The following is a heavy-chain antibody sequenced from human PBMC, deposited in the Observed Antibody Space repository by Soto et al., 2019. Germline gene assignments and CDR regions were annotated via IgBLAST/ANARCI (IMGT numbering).Heavy chain of an antibody. CDR3: AHPPYYDFWSGYYN. D-gene: IGHD3-3*01. Sequence: QVQLVESGGGVVQPGRSLRLSCAASGFTFSGYGMHWVRQAPGKGLELVAVISYDGSNKYYADSVKGRFTIPRDNFKNTLYLRMHSLRAEDTAVYYCAHPPYYDFWSGYYNWGQGTLVTVSS. J-gene: IGHJ4*02. V-gene: IGHV3-30*03. CDR1: GFTFSGYG. CDR2: ISYDGSNK.